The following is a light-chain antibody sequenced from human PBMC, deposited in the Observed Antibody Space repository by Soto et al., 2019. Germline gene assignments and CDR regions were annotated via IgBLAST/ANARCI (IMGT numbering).Light chain of an antibody. CDR2: GNS. J-gene: IGLJ2*01. CDR3: QSYDSSLSGSEV. CDR1: SSXIGAGYD. Sequence: QSVLTQPPSVSGAPGQRVTISCTGSSSXIGAGYDVHWYQQLPGTAPKLLIYGNSNRPSGVPDRFSGSKSGTSASLAITGXXAEDEADXYCQSYDSSLSGSEVFGGGTKLTVL. V-gene: IGLV1-40*01.